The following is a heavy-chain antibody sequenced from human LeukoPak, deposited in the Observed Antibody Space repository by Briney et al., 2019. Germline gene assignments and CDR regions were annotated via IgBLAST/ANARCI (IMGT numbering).Heavy chain of an antibody. J-gene: IGHJ4*02. CDR1: GGTFSSYA. V-gene: IGHV1-69*06. CDR3: ARGKEYYDSSGYNPYYFDY. Sequence: SVKVSCKASGGTFSSYAISWVRQAPGQGLEWMGGIIPIFGTANYAQKFQGRVTITADKSTSTAYMEMSSLRSEDTAVYYCARGKEYYDSSGYNPYYFDYWGQGTLVTVSS. CDR2: IIPIFGTA. D-gene: IGHD3-22*01.